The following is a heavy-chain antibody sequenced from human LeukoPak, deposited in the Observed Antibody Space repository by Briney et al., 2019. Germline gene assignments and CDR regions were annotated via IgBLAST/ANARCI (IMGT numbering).Heavy chain of an antibody. Sequence: SETLSLTCNVSGTSIKTYYWSWIRRPPGKGLEWIGYIFDRGTTNYNPSLESRVTIPAETSKNQVSLKVKSVTAADTAVYYCARGGRSRGSMSFYYMDVWGKGATVTVSS. CDR1: GTSIKTYY. CDR2: IFDRGTT. CDR3: ARGGRSRGSMSFYYMDV. D-gene: IGHD3-10*01. J-gene: IGHJ6*03. V-gene: IGHV4-59*01.